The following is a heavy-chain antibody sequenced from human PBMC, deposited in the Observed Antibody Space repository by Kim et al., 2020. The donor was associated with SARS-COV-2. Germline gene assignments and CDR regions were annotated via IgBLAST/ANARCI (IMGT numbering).Heavy chain of an antibody. V-gene: IGHV3-73*01. J-gene: IGHJ3*02. CDR3: TALTDTDAI. CDR2: IRNKANNYAT. Sequence: GGSLRLSCAASGFTFSGSPIHWVRQASGKGLEWVGRIRNKANNYATGYVASVKGRFTVSRDDSKNTAYLQMNSLKPEDTAVYYCTALTDTDAIWGQGTMVTVS. CDR1: GFTFSGSP.